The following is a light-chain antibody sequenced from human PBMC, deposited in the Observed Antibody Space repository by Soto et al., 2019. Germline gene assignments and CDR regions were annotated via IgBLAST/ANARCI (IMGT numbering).Light chain of an antibody. V-gene: IGLV3-21*02. CDR3: QVWDSSSDHPV. J-gene: IGLJ3*02. CDR1: NIGSKS. CDR2: DDS. Sequence: SYVLTQPPSVSVAPGQTATITCGGNNIGSKSVHWYQQKPGQAPVLVVYDDSDRPSGIPERFSGSNSGTTATLTISRVEAGDEADFYCQVWDSSSDHPVIGGGTKLTVL.